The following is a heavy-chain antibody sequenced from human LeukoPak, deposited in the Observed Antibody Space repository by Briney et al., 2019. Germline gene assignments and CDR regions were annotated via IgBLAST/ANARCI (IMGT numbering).Heavy chain of an antibody. Sequence: GGSLRLSCAASGFTFSSYSMNWVRQAPGKGLEWVSSISSSSSYIYYADSVKGRFTTSRDNGKNSLFLQMTSLRAEDTALYYCAKVYGDPRDYFDYWGQGTLVTVSS. CDR1: GFTFSSYS. CDR2: ISSSSSYI. D-gene: IGHD4-17*01. V-gene: IGHV3-21*04. CDR3: AKVYGDPRDYFDY. J-gene: IGHJ4*02.